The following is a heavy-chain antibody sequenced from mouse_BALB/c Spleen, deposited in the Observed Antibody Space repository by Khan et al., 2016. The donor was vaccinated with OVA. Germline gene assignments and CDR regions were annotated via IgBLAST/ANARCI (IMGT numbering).Heavy chain of an antibody. D-gene: IGHD2-1*01. J-gene: IGHJ3*01. CDR3: ATRYGTPFAF. V-gene: IGHV14-3*02. CDR2: IDPPNDDS. CDR1: GFNIKDTY. Sequence: VQLQQSGAELVKPGASVKLSCSASGFNIKDTYIHWMKQRPEQGLEWIGRIDPPNDDSKYGPKFQAKATLTADTSSNTAYLQLSSLTSEDSAVXYCATRYGTPFAFWGQGTLVSVSA.